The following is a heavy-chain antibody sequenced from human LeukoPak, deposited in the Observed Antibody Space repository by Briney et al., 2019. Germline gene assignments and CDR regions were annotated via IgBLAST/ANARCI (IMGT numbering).Heavy chain of an antibody. J-gene: IGHJ4*02. CDR3: ARDIEAAGLFLDY. Sequence: GGSLRLSCAASGFTFSSYWMTWVRQAPGKGLEWVANIKYVGSEKDYMDSVKGRFTISRDNAKNSLYLQMNSLRAEDTAVYYCARDIEAAGLFLDYWGQGTLVTVSS. CDR2: IKYVGSEK. V-gene: IGHV3-7*01. D-gene: IGHD6-13*01. CDR1: GFTFSSYW.